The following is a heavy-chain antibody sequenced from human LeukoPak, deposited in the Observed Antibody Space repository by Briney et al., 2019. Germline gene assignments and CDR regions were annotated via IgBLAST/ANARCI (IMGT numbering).Heavy chain of an antibody. V-gene: IGHV3-23*01. Sequence: GGSLRPSCAPSGFTSASSVMNWVRQAPGKGLEWVSRFSGSGGSRYYADAGRGRFTVSRDNSKHTPYLIMTSLRAEDSAVYYSAKTSQLADGGQGTLVS. CDR1: GFTSASSV. D-gene: IGHD2-2*01. CDR2: FSGSGGSR. J-gene: IGHJ4*01. CDR3: AKTSQLAD.